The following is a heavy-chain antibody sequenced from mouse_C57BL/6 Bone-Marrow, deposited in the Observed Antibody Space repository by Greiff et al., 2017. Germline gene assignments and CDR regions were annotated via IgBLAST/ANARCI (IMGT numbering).Heavy chain of an antibody. CDR3: AYLLWDPYYAMDY. CDR2: ISRGGSYT. CDR1: GFTFSSSG. Sequence: EVKLVESGGDLVKPGGSLTLSCAASGFTFSSSGMSWVRQTPDKRLGWVATISRGGSYTYYPDSVKGRFTISRDNAKNTLYLQMSSLKSEDTAMYYCAYLLWDPYYAMDYWGQGTSVTVSS. J-gene: IGHJ4*01. D-gene: IGHD2-1*01. V-gene: IGHV5-6*01.